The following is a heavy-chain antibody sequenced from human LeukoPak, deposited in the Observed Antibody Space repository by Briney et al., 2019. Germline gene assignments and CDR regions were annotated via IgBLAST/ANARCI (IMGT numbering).Heavy chain of an antibody. D-gene: IGHD6-6*01. CDR2: IYYSGST. V-gene: IGHV4-59*01. Sequence: ASETLSLTCTVSGGPISSYYWSWIRQPPGKGLEWIGYIYYSGSTNYNPSLKSRVTISVDTSKNQFSLKLSSVTAADTAVYYCARSSSSPDAFDIWGQGTMVTVSS. CDR1: GGPISSYY. J-gene: IGHJ3*02. CDR3: ARSSSSPDAFDI.